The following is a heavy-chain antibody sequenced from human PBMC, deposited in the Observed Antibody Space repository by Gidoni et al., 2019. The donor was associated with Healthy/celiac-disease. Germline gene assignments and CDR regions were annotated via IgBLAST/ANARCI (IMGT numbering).Heavy chain of an antibody. CDR3: ARYSSGWYFLIDY. CDR2: IYTSGGT. D-gene: IGHD6-19*01. V-gene: IGHV4-4*07. Sequence: QVQLQESGPGLVKPSETLSLTCTVPGGSISSYYGSWIRQPAGTGLEWIGRIYTSGGTHYNPSLKSRVTMSVDTSKNQFSLKLSSVTAADTAVYYCARYSSGWYFLIDYWGQGTLVTVSS. J-gene: IGHJ4*02. CDR1: GGSISSYY.